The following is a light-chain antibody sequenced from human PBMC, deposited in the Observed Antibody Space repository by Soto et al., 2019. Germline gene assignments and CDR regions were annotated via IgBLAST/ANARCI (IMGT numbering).Light chain of an antibody. CDR3: QHYNSYSET. CDR2: KAS. J-gene: IGKJ1*01. Sequence: DIQITQSPSTLSGSVGDRVTITCRASQTISSWLAWYQQKQGQAPKLLIYKASTLKSGVPSRFRGSGSGTEFTLTLSRLQPDDFETYYCQHYNSYSETFGQGTKVDIK. CDR1: QTISSW. V-gene: IGKV1-5*03.